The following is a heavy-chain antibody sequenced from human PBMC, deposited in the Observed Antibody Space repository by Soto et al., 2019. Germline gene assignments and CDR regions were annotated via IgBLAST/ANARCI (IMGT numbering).Heavy chain of an antibody. CDR1: GCTLSSYA. V-gene: IGHV1-69*01. CDR3: ARDFGSGGSCYFDS. CDR2: VIPIFGTA. Sequence: QVQLVQSGAEVKKRGSSVKGSCKASGCTLSSYAISWVRQAPGQGLEWMGGVIPIFGTANNAQKFQGRVMITADESTCTAYLEFSSRNSEYTAVSYCARDFGSGGSCYFDSWGTRPLVTVSS. J-gene: IGHJ4*02. D-gene: IGHD2-15*01.